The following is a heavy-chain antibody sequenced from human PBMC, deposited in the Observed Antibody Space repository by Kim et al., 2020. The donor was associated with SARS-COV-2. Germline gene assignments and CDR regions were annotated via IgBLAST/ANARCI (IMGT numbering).Heavy chain of an antibody. D-gene: IGHD2-15*01. CDR1: GFTFSGSG. Sequence: GGSLRLSCAASGFTFSGSGVHWVRQASGKGLEWVGRIRNRANSYATAYAASVEGRFTISRDDSKNTAFLQMNSLKTEDTAVYYCSTKYWTPSLIDNWGQGTLVTVSS. J-gene: IGHJ4*02. CDR3: STKYWTPSLIDN. CDR2: IRNRANSYAT. V-gene: IGHV3-73*01.